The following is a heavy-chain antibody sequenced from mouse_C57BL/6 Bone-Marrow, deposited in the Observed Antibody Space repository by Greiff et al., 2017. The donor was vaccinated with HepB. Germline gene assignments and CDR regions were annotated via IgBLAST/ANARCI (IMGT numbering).Heavy chain of an antibody. CDR3: ARSPLLRGDAMDY. CDR1: GYTFTSYW. CDR2: IHPNSGST. D-gene: IGHD1-1*01. J-gene: IGHJ4*01. V-gene: IGHV1-64*01. Sequence: VQLQQPGAELVKPGASVKLSCKASGYTFTSYWMHWVKQRPGQGLEWIGMIHPNSGSTNYNEKFKSKATLTVDKSSSTAYMQLSSLTSEDSAVYYWARSPLLRGDAMDYWGQGTSVTVSS.